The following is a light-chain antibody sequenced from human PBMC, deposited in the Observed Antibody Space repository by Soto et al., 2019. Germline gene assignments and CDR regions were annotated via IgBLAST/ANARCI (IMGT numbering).Light chain of an antibody. V-gene: IGLV2-11*01. CDR3: CSYAGSYSPVV. CDR2: DVS. Sequence: QSVLTQPRSVSGSPGQSVTISCTGTSSDVGGYNYVSWYQQHPGKAPKLMIYDVSKRPSGVPDRFSGSKSGNTASLTISGRQAEDEADYYCCSYAGSYSPVVFGGGTKVTVL. J-gene: IGLJ2*01. CDR1: SSDVGGYNY.